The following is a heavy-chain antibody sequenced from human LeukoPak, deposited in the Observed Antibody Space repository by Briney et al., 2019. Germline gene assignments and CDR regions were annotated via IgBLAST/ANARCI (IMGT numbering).Heavy chain of an antibody. CDR2: IYYSGST. CDR3: ARDGLRFLEWSPYYCYGMDV. V-gene: IGHV4-59*01. Sequence: SETLSLTCTVSGGSISSYYWSWIRQPPGKGLEWIGYIYYSGSTNCNPSLKSRVTISVDTSKNQFSLKLSSVTAADTAVYYCARDGLRFLEWSPYYCYGMDVWGQGTTVTVSS. J-gene: IGHJ6*02. D-gene: IGHD3-3*01. CDR1: GGSISSYY.